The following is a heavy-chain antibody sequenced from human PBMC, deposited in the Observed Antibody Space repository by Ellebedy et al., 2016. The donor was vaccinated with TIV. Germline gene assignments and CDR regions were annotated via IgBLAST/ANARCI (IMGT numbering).Heavy chain of an antibody. J-gene: IGHJ4*02. Sequence: PGGSLRLSCSASGFTFSSYAMSWVRQAPGKGLEWVSAISGSGGSTYYADSVKGRFTISRDNSKNTLYLQMNSLRAEDTAVYYCANDPRTLLWFGETILALDAYYFDYWGQGTLVTVSS. V-gene: IGHV3-23*01. CDR1: GFTFSSYA. CDR2: ISGSGGST. D-gene: IGHD3-10*01. CDR3: ANDPRTLLWFGETILALDAYYFDY.